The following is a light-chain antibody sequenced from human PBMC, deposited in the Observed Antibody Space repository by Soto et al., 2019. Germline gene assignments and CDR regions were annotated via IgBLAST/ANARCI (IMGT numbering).Light chain of an antibody. CDR2: EVS. J-gene: IGLJ1*01. V-gene: IGLV2-14*01. CDR1: DRDIGDYNY. Sequence: QSVLAQPASVSGSPGQSITISCSGTDRDIGDYNYVSWYQQLPGRAPKLMIYEVSNRPSGVSNRFSASKSGNTASLTISGLQAEDEADYYCGSYTTRSTHVFGTGTKVTVL. CDR3: GSYTTRSTHV.